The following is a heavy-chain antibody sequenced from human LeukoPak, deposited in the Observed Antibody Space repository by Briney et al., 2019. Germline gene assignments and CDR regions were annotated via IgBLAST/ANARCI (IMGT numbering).Heavy chain of an antibody. CDR3: ARHAGYYYFDY. D-gene: IGHD6-25*01. V-gene: IGHV3-7*01. Sequence: GGSLRLSCAPSGFTFSSYWMSWVRQAPGKGLEWVANIKQDGSEKYYVGSVKGRFTISRDNAKNSLYLQMNSLRAEDTAVYYCARHAGYYYFDYWGQGTLVTVSS. CDR1: GFTFSSYW. J-gene: IGHJ4*02. CDR2: IKQDGSEK.